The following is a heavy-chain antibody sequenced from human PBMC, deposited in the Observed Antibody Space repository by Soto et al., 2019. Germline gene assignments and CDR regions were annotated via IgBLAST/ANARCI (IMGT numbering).Heavy chain of an antibody. CDR2: IISILGTT. Sequence: ASVKVSCKASGGSVTTYSISWVRQAPGQGLEWMGGIISILGTTNYAQKFRGRVSISADESTSTVYMELSSLRYEDTAVYYCARSLYSSGDWFDPWGQGTLVTVSS. D-gene: IGHD6-25*01. V-gene: IGHV1-69*13. CDR1: GGSVTTYS. CDR3: ARSLYSSGDWFDP. J-gene: IGHJ5*02.